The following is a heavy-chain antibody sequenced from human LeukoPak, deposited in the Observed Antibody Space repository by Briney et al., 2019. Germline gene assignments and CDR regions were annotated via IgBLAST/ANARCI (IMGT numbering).Heavy chain of an antibody. V-gene: IGHV4-59*08. CDR3: ARRAFAVNWGFDY. D-gene: IGHD7-27*01. Sequence: SETLSLTCTVSGGSINSDYWSWIRQSPGKGLEWIGYIYNSGSTNYKSSLRSRVTISLDTSKNQFSLNLSSVTAADTAVYYCARRAFAVNWGFDYWGQGTLVTVSS. CDR1: GGSINSDY. CDR2: IYNSGST. J-gene: IGHJ4*02.